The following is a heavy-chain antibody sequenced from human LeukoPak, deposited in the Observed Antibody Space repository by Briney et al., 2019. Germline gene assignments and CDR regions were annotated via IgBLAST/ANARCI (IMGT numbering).Heavy chain of an antibody. CDR2: IKSDGRST. V-gene: IGHV3-74*01. CDR3: ARGGRPPEALGDTFDI. D-gene: IGHD1-26*01. Sequence: GGSLRLSCVASGFTFSSHWMHWVRQAPGKGLVWVSRIKSDGRSTNYADSVKGRFTISRDDAKNTLYLQMNSLRAEDTAVYYCARGGRPPEALGDTFDIWGQGTLVTVSS. J-gene: IGHJ3*02. CDR1: GFTFSSHW.